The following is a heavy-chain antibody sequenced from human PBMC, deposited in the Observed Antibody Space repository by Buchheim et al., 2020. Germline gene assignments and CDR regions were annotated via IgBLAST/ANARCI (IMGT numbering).Heavy chain of an antibody. Sequence: EVQLVESGGGLVKPGGSLRLSCAASGFTFSSYSMNWVRQAPGKGLEWVSSISSSSSYIYYAASVKGRFTISRDNAKNSLYLQMNSLRAEDTAVYYCAREIDDYGDYGVDYWGQGTL. CDR1: GFTFSSYS. D-gene: IGHD4-17*01. CDR2: ISSSSSYI. CDR3: AREIDDYGDYGVDY. J-gene: IGHJ4*02. V-gene: IGHV3-21*01.